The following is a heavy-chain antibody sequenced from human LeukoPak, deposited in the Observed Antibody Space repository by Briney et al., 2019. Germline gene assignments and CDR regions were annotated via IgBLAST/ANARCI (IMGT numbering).Heavy chain of an antibody. CDR3: ARVAAAGGEAADY. Sequence: ASVKVSCKASGYTFTSYGISWVRQAPGQGLEWMGWISAYNGNTNYAQKLQGRVTITADKSTSTAYMELSSLRSEDTAVYYCARVAAAGGEAADYWGQGTLVTVSS. J-gene: IGHJ4*02. CDR2: ISAYNGNT. D-gene: IGHD6-13*01. CDR1: GYTFTSYG. V-gene: IGHV1-18*01.